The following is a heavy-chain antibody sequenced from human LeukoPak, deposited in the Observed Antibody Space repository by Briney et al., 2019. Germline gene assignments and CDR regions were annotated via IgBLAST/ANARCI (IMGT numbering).Heavy chain of an antibody. CDR3: ARQASDYYYYYMDV. CDR2: IYYSGTA. J-gene: IGHJ6*03. CDR1: GTSISSSAYY. V-gene: IGHV4-39*01. Sequence: SETLSLTCTVSGTSISSSAYYWGWIRQVPGKGLEWIGSIYYSGTAYYNPSLESRVTISEDTSRSRFSLMLTSVTAADTDVYYCARQASDYYYYYMDVWGQGTTVIVAS.